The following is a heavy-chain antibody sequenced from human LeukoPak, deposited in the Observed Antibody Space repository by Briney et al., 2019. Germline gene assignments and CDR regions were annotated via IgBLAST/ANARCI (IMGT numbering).Heavy chain of an antibody. V-gene: IGHV4-39*01. J-gene: IGHJ6*02. Sequence: PSETLSLTCTVSGGSIRSSSYYWGWIRQPPGKGLEWIGSIYYSGSTYYNPSLKSRVTISVDTSKNQFSLKLSSVTAADTAVYYCARAVGDYVWGNYYGMDVWGQGTTVTVSS. CDR2: IYYSGST. D-gene: IGHD3-16*01. CDR1: GGSIRSSSYY. CDR3: ARAVGDYVWGNYYGMDV.